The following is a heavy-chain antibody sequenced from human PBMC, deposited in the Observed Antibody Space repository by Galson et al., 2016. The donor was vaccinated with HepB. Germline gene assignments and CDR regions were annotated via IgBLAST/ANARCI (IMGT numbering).Heavy chain of an antibody. D-gene: IGHD6-13*01. CDR3: ARMKKPWYGFDY. V-gene: IGHV3-7*01. J-gene: IGHJ4*02. Sequence: SLRLSCAVSEFTFSSYWMSRVRQAPGKGLEWVANIKQDGSETYYVDSVKGRFVISRDNVKNLLYLQMNSLRAENTALYYCARMKKPWYGFDYWGQGTLVTVSS. CDR2: IKQDGSET. CDR1: EFTFSSYW.